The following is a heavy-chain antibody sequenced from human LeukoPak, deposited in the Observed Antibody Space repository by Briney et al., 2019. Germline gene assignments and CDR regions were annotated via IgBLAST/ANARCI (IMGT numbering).Heavy chain of an antibody. Sequence: ASVKVSCKASGGTFSSYAISWVRQAPGQGLEWMGRIIPILCITNYAQKFQGRVTITADKSTSTGYMDLSSLRSEDTAVYYCARDFSWTGDYYYYGMDVWGQGTTVTVFS. J-gene: IGHJ6*02. CDR1: GGTFSSYA. CDR3: ARDFSWTGDYYYYGMDV. V-gene: IGHV1-69*04. D-gene: IGHD3/OR15-3a*01. CDR2: IIPILCIT.